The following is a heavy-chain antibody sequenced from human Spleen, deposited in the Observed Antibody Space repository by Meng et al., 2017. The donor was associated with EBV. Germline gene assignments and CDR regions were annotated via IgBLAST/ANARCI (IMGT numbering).Heavy chain of an antibody. D-gene: IGHD2-15*01. V-gene: IGHV4-34*01. CDR3: ARHDCSAGSCSFDY. J-gene: IGHJ4*02. CDR2: INHSGST. CDR1: GGSFRGDY. Sequence: LLEQWGAGLLKPSETLSPTGGVYGGSFRGDYWTWIRQPPGKGLEWIGEINHSGSTNYNPSLKSRVTISVDTSKKQFSLKLSSVTAADTALYYCARHDCSAGSCSFDYWGQGTLVTVSS.